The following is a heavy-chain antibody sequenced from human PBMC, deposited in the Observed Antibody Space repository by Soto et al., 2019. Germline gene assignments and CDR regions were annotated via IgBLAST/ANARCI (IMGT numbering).Heavy chain of an antibody. V-gene: IGHV3-23*01. D-gene: IGHD4-4*01. CDR3: ARVASDYINSVDH. J-gene: IGHJ4*02. CDR2: IGGSGGNR. Sequence: DVQLLESGGGLVQPGGSLRLSCAASGFTFNPYAMPWVRQAPGRGLEWVSAIGGSGGNRYYAGSVRGRFTISRDNSKDTVDLQMNSLRVEDTAVYYCARVASDYINSVDHWGQGILVSVSS. CDR1: GFTFNPYA.